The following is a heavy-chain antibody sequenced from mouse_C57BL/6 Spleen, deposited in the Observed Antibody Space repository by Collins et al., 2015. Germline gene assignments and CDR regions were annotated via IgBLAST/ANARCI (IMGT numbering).Heavy chain of an antibody. D-gene: IGHD2-14*01. Sequence: QVQLQQSGAELARPGASVKLSCKASGYTFTSYWMQWVKQRPGQGLEWIGAIYPGDGDTRYTQKFKDKATLTAGKSSSTAYMQLSSLASEDSAIYYCARAYRYDEGYFDYWGQGSTLTVSS. J-gene: IGHJ2*01. CDR1: GYTFTSYW. V-gene: IGHV1-87*01. CDR2: IYPGDGDT. CDR3: ARAYRYDEGYFDY.